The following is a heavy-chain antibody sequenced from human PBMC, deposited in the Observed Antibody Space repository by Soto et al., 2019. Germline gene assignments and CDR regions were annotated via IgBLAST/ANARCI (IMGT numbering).Heavy chain of an antibody. Sequence: GSLRLSCAASGFTFSSYSMNWVRQAPGKGLEWVSYISSSSSTIYYADSVKGRFTISRDNAKNSLYLQMNSLRDEDTAVYYCARDTETVLRFLEWLPNKNAFDIWGQGTMVTVSS. CDR2: ISSSSSTI. CDR3: ARDTETVLRFLEWLPNKNAFDI. D-gene: IGHD3-3*01. V-gene: IGHV3-48*02. CDR1: GFTFSSYS. J-gene: IGHJ3*02.